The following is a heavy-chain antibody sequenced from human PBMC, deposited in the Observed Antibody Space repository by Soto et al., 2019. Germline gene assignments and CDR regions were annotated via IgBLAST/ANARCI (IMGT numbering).Heavy chain of an antibody. J-gene: IGHJ4*02. D-gene: IGHD4-17*01. V-gene: IGHV1-69*01. Sequence: QVQLVQSGAEVKKPGSSVKVYCKASGGTFSSYAISWVRQAPGHGLEWMGGIIPIFGTANYAQKFQGRVTSTADESTSTAYMELSSLRSEDTAVYYCAKGYGGNLRALSFDYWGQGTLVTGSS. CDR1: GGTFSSYA. CDR2: IIPIFGTA. CDR3: AKGYGGNLRALSFDY.